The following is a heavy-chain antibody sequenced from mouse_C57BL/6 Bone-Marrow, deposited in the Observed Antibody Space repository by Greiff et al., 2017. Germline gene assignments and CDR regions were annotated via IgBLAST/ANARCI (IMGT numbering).Heavy chain of an antibody. V-gene: IGHV1-50*01. CDR3: ARSITTVVADY. J-gene: IGHJ2*01. CDR2: IDPSDSYT. D-gene: IGHD1-1*01. Sequence: VQLQQPGAELVKPGASVKLSCKASGYTFTSYWMQWVKQRPGQGLEWIGEIDPSDSYTNYNQKVQGKATLTVDTSSSTAYMQLSRLTSEDSAVYYCARSITTVVADYWGQGTTLTVSS. CDR1: GYTFTSYW.